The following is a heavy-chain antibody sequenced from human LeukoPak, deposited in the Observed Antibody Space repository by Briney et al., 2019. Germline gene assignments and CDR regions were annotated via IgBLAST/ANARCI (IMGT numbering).Heavy chain of an antibody. J-gene: IGHJ4*02. CDR1: GFTVSSNY. D-gene: IGHD3-3*01. CDR2: IFGGGTT. Sequence: PGGSLRPSCAASGFTVSSNYMSWVRQAPGKGLEWVSVIFGGGTTYYADFVKGRFTISRDNSKNTLYLQMNSLRDADTAVYYCATWRGDSWGQGTLVTVSS. CDR3: ATWRGDS. V-gene: IGHV3-53*01.